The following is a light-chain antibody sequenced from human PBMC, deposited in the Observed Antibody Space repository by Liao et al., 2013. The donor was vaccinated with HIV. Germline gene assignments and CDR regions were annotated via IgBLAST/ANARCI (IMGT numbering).Light chain of an antibody. CDR2: KDS. Sequence: SYELTQPPSVSVSPGQTARITCSGDALPKVYVYWYQQRPGQAPVLVIYKDSERPSGIPERFSGSNSGNTATLTISRAEAGDEADYYCQVWDSSSNHQGYVFGTGTKVTVL. CDR3: QVWDSSSNHQGYV. V-gene: IGLV3-25*02. CDR1: ALPKVY. J-gene: IGLJ1*01.